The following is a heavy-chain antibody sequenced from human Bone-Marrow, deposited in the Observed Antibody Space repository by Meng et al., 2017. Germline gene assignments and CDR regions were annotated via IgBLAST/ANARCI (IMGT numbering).Heavy chain of an antibody. Sequence: QGELTDGGGGLLKPSETRSLTCAVYGGSFSGYYWSWIRQPPGKGLEWIGEINHSGSTNYNPSLKSRVTISVDTSKNQFSLKLSSVTAADTAVYYCARGLRAARPLLFGYWGQGTLVTVSS. J-gene: IGHJ4*02. CDR1: GGSFSGYY. CDR2: INHSGST. V-gene: IGHV4-34*01. D-gene: IGHD6-6*01. CDR3: ARGLRAARPLLFGY.